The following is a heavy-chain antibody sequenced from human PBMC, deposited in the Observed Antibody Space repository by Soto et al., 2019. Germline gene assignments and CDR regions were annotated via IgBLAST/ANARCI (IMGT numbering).Heavy chain of an antibody. CDR3: ARDSGSSTWSYYFDY. Sequence: ASVKVSCKASGYTFTNYAMHWVLQAPGQRLEWMGWINAGNGNTKYSQRFQGRVTITRDTSASTAYMELSSLRSEDTAVYYCARDSGSSTWSYYFDYWSQAALVTVSS. CDR2: INAGNGNT. D-gene: IGHD6-13*01. V-gene: IGHV1-3*01. J-gene: IGHJ4*02. CDR1: GYTFTNYA.